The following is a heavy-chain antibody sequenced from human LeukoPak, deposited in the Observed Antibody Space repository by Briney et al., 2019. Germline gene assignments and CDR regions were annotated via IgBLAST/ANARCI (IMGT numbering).Heavy chain of an antibody. D-gene: IGHD2-2*01. J-gene: IGHJ3*02. Sequence: PGGSLRLSCAASGFTFDDYGMSWVRQAPGKGLEWVSGINWNGGSTVYADSVKGRFTISRDNAKNSLYLQMNSLRAEDTALYYCARALGYCSSTSCYAEYAFDIWGQGTMVTVSS. CDR1: GFTFDDYG. CDR3: ARALGYCSSTSCYAEYAFDI. V-gene: IGHV3-20*04. CDR2: INWNGGST.